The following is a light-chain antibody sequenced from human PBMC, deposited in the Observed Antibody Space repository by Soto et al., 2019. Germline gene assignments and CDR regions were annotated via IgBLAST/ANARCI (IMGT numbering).Light chain of an antibody. CDR1: QSVSSSY. J-gene: IGKJ1*01. CDR2: GAS. V-gene: IGKV3-20*01. CDR3: QQYGSSPWT. Sequence: EIVLTQSPGTLSLSPGERATLSCRASQSVSSSYLAWYQQRPGQAPRLLIYGASSRATDIPDRFSGSGSGTEFTLTISRLEPGDFAVYYCQQYGSSPWTFGQGTKVEIK.